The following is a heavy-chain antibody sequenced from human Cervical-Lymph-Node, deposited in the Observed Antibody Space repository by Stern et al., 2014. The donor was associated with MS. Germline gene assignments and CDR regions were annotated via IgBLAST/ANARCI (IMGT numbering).Heavy chain of an antibody. V-gene: IGHV1-69*01. Sequence: VQLVESGAEVKKPGSSVKVSCKASGGTSNSHGISWVRQAPGQGLEGMGGIIPVLSTIDYAQKFQGRVTMTADESTSTTYMELSSLRSEDTAVYYCARRGSARRGSGWLDPWGQGTLVTVSS. CDR1: GGTSNSHG. J-gene: IGHJ5*02. D-gene: IGHD3-10*01. CDR3: ARRGSARRGSGWLDP. CDR2: IIPVLSTI.